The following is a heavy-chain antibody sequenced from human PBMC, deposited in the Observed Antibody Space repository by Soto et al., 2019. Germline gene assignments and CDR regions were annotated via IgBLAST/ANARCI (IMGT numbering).Heavy chain of an antibody. J-gene: IGHJ4*02. D-gene: IGHD1-26*01. CDR1: GYTFTTYG. CDR3: ARDVIVRAAADY. V-gene: IGHV1-18*01. Sequence: ASVKVSCKASGYTFTTYGISWVRQAPGQGLEWMGWISASNGNTYYAQKLQGRVTMTTDTSTSTAYMELRSLRSDDTAVYYCARDVIVRAAADYWGQGTLVTVSS. CDR2: ISASNGNT.